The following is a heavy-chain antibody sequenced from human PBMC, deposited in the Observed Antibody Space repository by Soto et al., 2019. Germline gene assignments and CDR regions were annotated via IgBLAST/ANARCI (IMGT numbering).Heavy chain of an antibody. CDR3: ASRFASSFDY. Sequence: HPGGSLRLSCAASGFTFSNYGMSWVRQAPGKGLEWVSAISGSGDNTYDGESAKGRFTISRDNSKSTLYLQMSSLRAEDTAVYYCASRFASSFDYWGQGALVTVSS. J-gene: IGHJ4*02. V-gene: IGHV3-23*01. CDR1: GFTFSNYG. CDR2: ISGSGDNT. D-gene: IGHD6-6*01.